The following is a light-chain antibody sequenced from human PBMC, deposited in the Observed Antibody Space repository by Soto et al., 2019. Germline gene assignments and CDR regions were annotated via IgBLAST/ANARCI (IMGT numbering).Light chain of an antibody. CDR3: CSYAGSSTHAV. Sequence: QSVLTQPASVSGSPGQSITISCTGTSSDVGSYNLVSWYQQHPGKAPKLMIYEGSKRPSGVSNRFSGSKSGNTASLTIPGLQAEDEADYYCCSYAGSSTHAVFGGGTQLTVL. CDR1: SSDVGSYNL. CDR2: EGS. J-gene: IGLJ7*01. V-gene: IGLV2-23*01.